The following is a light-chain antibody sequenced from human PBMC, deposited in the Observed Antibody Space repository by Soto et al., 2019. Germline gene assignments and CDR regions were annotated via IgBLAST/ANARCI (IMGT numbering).Light chain of an antibody. CDR2: GAS. CDR3: QHYNNLPRT. Sequence: EIVMPQSPATLSVSPGERATLSCRASQSVSSNLAWYQQKPGQAPRLLIYGASTSATGITARFSDSRSWTEFPLTISSLQSEDFAVYYCQHYNNLPRTCGQGTKVEIK. V-gene: IGKV3-15*01. J-gene: IGKJ1*01. CDR1: QSVSSN.